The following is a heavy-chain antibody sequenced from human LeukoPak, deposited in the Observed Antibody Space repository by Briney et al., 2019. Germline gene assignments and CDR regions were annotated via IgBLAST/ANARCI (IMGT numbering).Heavy chain of an antibody. CDR1: GFTVSSNY. Sequence: PGGSLRLSCVASGFTVSSNYMSWVRQAPGKGLEWVSVIYSGGSTYYADSVKGRFTISRDNSKNTVYLQMNSLRAEDTAIYYCARDSDYYAFTYWGQGILVTVSS. CDR3: ARDSDYYAFTY. J-gene: IGHJ4*02. V-gene: IGHV3-53*01. D-gene: IGHD1-26*01. CDR2: IYSGGST.